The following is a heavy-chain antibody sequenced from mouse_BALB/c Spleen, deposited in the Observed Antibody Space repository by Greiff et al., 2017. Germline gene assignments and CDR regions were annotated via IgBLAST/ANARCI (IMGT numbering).Heavy chain of an antibody. J-gene: IGHJ4*01. V-gene: IGHV5-6-5*01. Sequence: EVMLVESGGGLVKPGGSLKLSCAASGFTFSSYAMSWVRQTPEKRLEWVASISSGGSTYYPDSVKGRFTISRDNARNILYLQMSSLRSEDTAMYYCARVGITRGRSMDDWGQGTSGTVSS. D-gene: IGHD2-4*01. CDR1: GFTFSSYA. CDR2: ISSGGST. CDR3: ARVGITRGRSMDD.